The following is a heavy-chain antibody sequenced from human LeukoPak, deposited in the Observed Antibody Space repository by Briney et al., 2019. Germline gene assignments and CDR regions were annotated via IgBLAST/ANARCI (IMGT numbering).Heavy chain of an antibody. D-gene: IGHD3-9*01. Sequence: PSETLSLTCTVSGGSISSGDYYWSWIRQPPGKGLEWIGYIYYSGSTYYNPSLKSRVTISVDTSKNQFSLKLSSVTAADTAVYYCARGDFNYYFDYWGQGTLVTVSS. CDR2: IYYSGST. V-gene: IGHV4-30-4*08. CDR3: ARGDFNYYFDY. J-gene: IGHJ4*02. CDR1: GGSISSGDYY.